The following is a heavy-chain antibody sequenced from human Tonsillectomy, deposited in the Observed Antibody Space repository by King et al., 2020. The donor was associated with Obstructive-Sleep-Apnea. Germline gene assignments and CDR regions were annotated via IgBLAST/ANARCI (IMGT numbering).Heavy chain of an antibody. CDR2: IYYSGST. CDR1: GGSISSSSYY. J-gene: IGHJ4*02. CDR3: ARMYSGTYYDY. D-gene: IGHD1-26*01. V-gene: IGHV4-39*01. Sequence: QLQESGPGLVKPSETLSLTCTVSGGSISSSSYYWGWIRQPPGKGLEWIGSIYYSGSTYYNPSLKSRVTISVDTSKNQFSLRLSSVTAADTAVDYCARMYSGTYYDYWGQGTLVTVSS.